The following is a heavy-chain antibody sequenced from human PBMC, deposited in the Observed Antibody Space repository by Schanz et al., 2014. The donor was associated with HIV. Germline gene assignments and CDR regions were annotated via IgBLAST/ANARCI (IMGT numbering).Heavy chain of an antibody. CDR2: ISAYNGNT. D-gene: IGHD5-12*01. Sequence: QVQLMQSGAELKKPGSSVKVSCKASGYTFISYGINWVRQAPGQGLEWMGWISAYNGNTNYAQKLQGRVTMTTDTSTSTAYMDLRSLRSDDTAVYYCARGAAEMATMTPWRYWGQGTLVTVSS. CDR1: GYTFISYG. J-gene: IGHJ4*02. V-gene: IGHV1-18*01. CDR3: ARGAAEMATMTPWRY.